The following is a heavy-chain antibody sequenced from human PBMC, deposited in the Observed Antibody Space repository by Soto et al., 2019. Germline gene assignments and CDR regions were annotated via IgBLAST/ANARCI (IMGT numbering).Heavy chain of an antibody. D-gene: IGHD2-2*01. V-gene: IGHV1-18*04. Sequence: QVQLVQSGGEVKKTGASVKVSCKASGSTFTNYGISWVRQAPGHGLEWMGCSNAHNGITKYAQNIQGTVTMTTDTSTGTAYMELRSLRCDSTAVYYCASDPGSTATCIILSFFGFVVRGLGTTVAVSS. CDR1: GSTFTNYG. CDR3: ASDPGSTATCIILSFFGFVV. CDR2: SNAHNGIT. J-gene: IGHJ6*02.